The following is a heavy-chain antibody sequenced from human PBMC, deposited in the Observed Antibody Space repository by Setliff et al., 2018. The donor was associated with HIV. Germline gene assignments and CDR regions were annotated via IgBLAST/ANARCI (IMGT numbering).Heavy chain of an antibody. CDR2: ISAYNGNT. CDR1: GYTFTSYG. CDR3: ARAMKTIVRGVMGY. D-gene: IGHD3-10*01. J-gene: IGHJ4*02. Sequence: ASVKVSCKASGYTFTSYGISWVRQAPGQGLEWMGWISAYNGNTNYAQKLQGRVTMTTDTSTSTAYMELRSLRSDDTAVYYCARAMKTIVRGVMGYWGQGTLVTVSS. V-gene: IGHV1-18*01.